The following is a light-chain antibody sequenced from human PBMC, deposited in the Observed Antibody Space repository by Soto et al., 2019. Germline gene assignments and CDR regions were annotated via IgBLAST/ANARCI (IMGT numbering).Light chain of an antibody. CDR3: QQYGVSPLT. Sequence: IVLTQSPATLSLSPGERVTLSARASKSLTTELAWYQHKPGQAPTFLSSGTSNRASGLPARFSGRGSGTEFTLTISRLEPEDFAVYYCQQYGVSPLTFGVGTRLEIK. CDR2: GTS. V-gene: IGKV3-20*01. J-gene: IGKJ5*01. CDR1: KSLTTE.